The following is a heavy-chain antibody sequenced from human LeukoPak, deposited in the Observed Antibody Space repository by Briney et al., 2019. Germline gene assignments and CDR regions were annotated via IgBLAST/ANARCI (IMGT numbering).Heavy chain of an antibody. CDR1: GGSISSYY. D-gene: IGHD3-10*01. V-gene: IGHV4-59*08. CDR3: ARRRDGFQGVYYYHMDV. CDR2: IYYSGST. J-gene: IGHJ6*03. Sequence: SETLSLTCTVSGGSISSYYWSWIRQPPGKGLEWIGYIYYSGSTNYNPSLKSRVTISVDTSKNQFSLKLSSVTAADTAVYYCARRRDGFQGVYYYHMDVWGKGTTVTVSS.